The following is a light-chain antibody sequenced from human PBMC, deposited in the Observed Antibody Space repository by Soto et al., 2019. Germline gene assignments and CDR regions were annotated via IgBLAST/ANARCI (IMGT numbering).Light chain of an antibody. V-gene: IGKV3-11*01. CDR1: QSISSH. CDR3: QQRINGPLT. Sequence: EIVLTQSPATLSLSPGERVTLSCRASQSISSHLAWYQQKPGQAPRLLIYGASNRATGIPARFSGSGSGTDFTLTISSLEPEDFAVYYCQQRINGPLTFGGGTKVEIK. CDR2: GAS. J-gene: IGKJ4*01.